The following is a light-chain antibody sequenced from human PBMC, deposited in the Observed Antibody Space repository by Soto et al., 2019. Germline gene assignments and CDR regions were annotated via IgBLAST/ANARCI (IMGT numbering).Light chain of an antibody. J-gene: IGKJ4*01. CDR1: QSISTF. CDR3: QHRSERLT. CDR2: DAS. V-gene: IGKV3-11*01. Sequence: EIVLTQYPATLSLSPGERATLSCRASQSISTFLAWYQQKSGQAPRLLMYDASNRATGIPTRFSGSGSGTEFTLTISSLEPEDFAVYYCQHRSERLTFGGGTKVEIK.